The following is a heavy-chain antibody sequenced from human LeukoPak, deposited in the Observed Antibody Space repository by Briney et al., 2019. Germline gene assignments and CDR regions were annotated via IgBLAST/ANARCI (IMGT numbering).Heavy chain of an antibody. CDR1: GFTFSNYW. Sequence: GGSLRLSCEASGFTFSNYWMSWVRQAPGKGLEWVANIRTDGSEKYYVDSVKGRFTISRDNAKNSLYLQMNSLRAEDTAVYYCATYSSSNAREFQYWGQGTLVTVSS. J-gene: IGHJ1*01. D-gene: IGHD2-2*01. V-gene: IGHV3-7*01. CDR3: ATYSSSNAREFQY. CDR2: IRTDGSEK.